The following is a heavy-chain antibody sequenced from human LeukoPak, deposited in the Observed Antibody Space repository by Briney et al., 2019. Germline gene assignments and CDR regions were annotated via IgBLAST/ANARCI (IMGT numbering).Heavy chain of an antibody. V-gene: IGHV1-18*01. CDR3: AKDKYSSSWSSFDY. J-gene: IGHJ4*02. Sequence: ASVKVSCKASGYTFTSFGISWVRQAPGQGLEWMGWISAYNGNTNYAQKPQGRVTMTTDTSTSTAYMELRSLRSDDTAVYYCAKDKYSSSWSSFDYWGQGTLVTVSS. D-gene: IGHD6-13*01. CDR2: ISAYNGNT. CDR1: GYTFTSFG.